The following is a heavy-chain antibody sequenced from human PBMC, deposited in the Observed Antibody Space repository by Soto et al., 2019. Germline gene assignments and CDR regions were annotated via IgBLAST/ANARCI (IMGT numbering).Heavy chain of an antibody. V-gene: IGHV3-73*02. D-gene: IGHD1-1*01. CDR3: LRASWNYYYYGMDI. J-gene: IGHJ6*02. CDR2: IRSKALSYAT. Sequence: EVQLVESGGCLVQPGGSLKLSCAASGFTFSDSAMHWVRQASGKGLEWVGRIRSKALSYATAYAASVQGRFTISRDDSESTAYLQMNSMKTEDTAVYYCLRASWNYYYYGMDIWGQGTTVTVSS. CDR1: GFTFSDSA.